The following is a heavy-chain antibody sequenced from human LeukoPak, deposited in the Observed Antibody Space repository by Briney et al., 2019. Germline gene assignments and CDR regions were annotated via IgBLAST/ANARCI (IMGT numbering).Heavy chain of an antibody. D-gene: IGHD1-7*01. CDR3: AGRASWNSYFDL. CDR1: GDNESSDSAS. V-gene: IGHV6-1*01. CDR2: TYFTSKWTG. J-gene: IGHJ5*02. Sequence: SQTLTLTCAISGDNESSDSASWHWIRQSPSRGLKWLGRTYFTSKWTGDQAVSVRGRITIKPDTSKNQFTLQLNSVSVEDTAVYYCAGRASWNSYFDLWGQGTLVIVSS.